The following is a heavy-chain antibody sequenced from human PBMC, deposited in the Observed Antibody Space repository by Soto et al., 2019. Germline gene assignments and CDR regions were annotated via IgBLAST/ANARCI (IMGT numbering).Heavy chain of an antibody. CDR3: ARGWTKIKNYDDFDI. V-gene: IGHV1-46*01. CDR2: INPSGGST. D-gene: IGHD3-3*01. Sequence: ASVKVSCKASGYTFTIYYIHWVRQAPGQALEWMGIINPSGGSTSYAQKFQGRVTMTRDTSTSTVYMELSSLRSEDTAVYYCARGWTKIKNYDDFDIWGQGTMVTVSS. CDR1: GYTFTIYY. J-gene: IGHJ3*02.